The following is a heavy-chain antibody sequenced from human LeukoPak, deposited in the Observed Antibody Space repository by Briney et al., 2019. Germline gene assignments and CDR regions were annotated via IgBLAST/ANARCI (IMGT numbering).Heavy chain of an antibody. J-gene: IGHJ4*02. D-gene: IGHD3-10*01. CDR3: SRAKGYTSSYSFDY. V-gene: IGHV3-48*04. CDR2: IGISSGPL. Sequence: GGSLRLSCAASGFTFNNYAMNWVRQTPGGRLEWVSFIGISSGPLLYADSVKGRFTISRDNAKASVYLQMNRLRAEDTAVYYCSRAKGYTSSYSFDYWGQGILVTVSS. CDR1: GFTFNNYA.